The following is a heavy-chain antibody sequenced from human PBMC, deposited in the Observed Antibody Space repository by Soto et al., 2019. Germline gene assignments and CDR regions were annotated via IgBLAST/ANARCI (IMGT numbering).Heavy chain of an antibody. CDR3: ARSQYYDYGGDWAY. D-gene: IGHD2-21*02. V-gene: IGHV4-59*01. J-gene: IGHJ4*02. Sequence: PSETLSLTCTVSGGSISSYYWSWIRQPPGKGLEWIGYIYYSGRTNYNPSLRSRVTISVDTSKNQFSLKLSSVTAADTAVYYCARSQYYDYGGDWAYWGQGTLVTVSS. CDR1: GGSISSYY. CDR2: IYYSGRT.